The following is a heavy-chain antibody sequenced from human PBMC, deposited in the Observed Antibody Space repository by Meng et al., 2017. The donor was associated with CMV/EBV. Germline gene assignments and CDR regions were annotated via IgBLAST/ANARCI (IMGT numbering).Heavy chain of an antibody. J-gene: IGHJ5*02. CDR3: ARARVPAAIGAINWFDP. V-gene: IGHV3-11*01. CDR1: GFTFSDYY. CDR2: ISSSGSTI. D-gene: IGHD2-2*01. Sequence: SLKISCAASGFTFSDYYMSWIRQAPGKGLEWVSYISSSGSTIYYADSVKGRFTISRDNAKNSLYLQMNSLRAEDTAVYYCARARVPAAIGAINWFDPWGQGTLVTVSS.